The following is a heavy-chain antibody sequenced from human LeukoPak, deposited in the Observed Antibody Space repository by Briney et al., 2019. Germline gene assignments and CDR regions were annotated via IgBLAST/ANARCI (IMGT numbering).Heavy chain of an antibody. Sequence: KPSETLSLTCTVSGGSISSSSYYWGWIRQPPGKGLEWIGSIYYSGSTYYNPSLKSRVTISVDTSKNRFSLKLSSVTAADTAVYYCARLVSDILTGYYKPQGYYFDYWGQGTLVTVSS. V-gene: IGHV4-39*01. CDR2: IYYSGST. J-gene: IGHJ4*02. CDR1: GGSISSSSYY. CDR3: ARLVSDILTGYYKPQGYYFDY. D-gene: IGHD3-9*01.